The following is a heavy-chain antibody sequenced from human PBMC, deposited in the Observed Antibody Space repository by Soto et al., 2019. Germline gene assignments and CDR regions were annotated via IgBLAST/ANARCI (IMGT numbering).Heavy chain of an antibody. Sequence: QVQLVQSGAEVKQPGASASVSCKASGYNFTTYVVHWLRQAPGQGPEWMGWINCGSGNTVYSQKFQGRVTFTRDTCARTAYMDLNSLTSGDTAVYYCARGYTSGWTFDFWGRGTLVTVSS. CDR3: ARGYTSGWTFDF. CDR1: GYNFTTYV. V-gene: IGHV1-3*01. CDR2: INCGSGNT. J-gene: IGHJ4*02. D-gene: IGHD6-19*01.